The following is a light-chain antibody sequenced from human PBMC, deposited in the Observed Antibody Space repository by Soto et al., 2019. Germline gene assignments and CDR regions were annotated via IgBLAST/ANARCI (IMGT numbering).Light chain of an antibody. J-gene: IGKJ1*01. CDR2: WAS. V-gene: IGKV4-1*01. CDR1: QSVLYSSNNKNY. CDR3: QQSYTTPRT. Sequence: DIVMTQSPDSLAVSLGERATINCKSSQSVLYSSNNKNYLAWYQQKAGQPPKLLIYWASTRESGVPDRFSGSGSGTDFTLTISSLQAEDVAVYYCQQSYTTPRTFGQGTKVEIK.